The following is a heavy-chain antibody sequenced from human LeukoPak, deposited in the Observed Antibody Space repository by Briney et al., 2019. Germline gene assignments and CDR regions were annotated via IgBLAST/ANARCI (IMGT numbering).Heavy chain of an antibody. CDR3: ARSIVVVPASWDY. D-gene: IGHD2-2*01. CDR2: IYYSGST. J-gene: IGHJ4*02. CDR1: GGSISSYY. Sequence: SETLSLTCTVAGGSISSYYWSWIRQPPGKGLEWIGYIYYSGSTNYNPSLKSRVTISADTSKNQFSLKLSSVTAADTAVYYCARSIVVVPASWDYWGQGTLVTVSS. V-gene: IGHV4-59*01.